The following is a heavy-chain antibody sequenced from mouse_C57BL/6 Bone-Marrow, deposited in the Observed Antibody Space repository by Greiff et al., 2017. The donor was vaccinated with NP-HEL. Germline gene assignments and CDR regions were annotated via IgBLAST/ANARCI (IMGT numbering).Heavy chain of an antibody. V-gene: IGHV1-64*01. D-gene: IGHD4-1*01. Sequence: QVHVKQPGAELVKPGASVKLSCKASGYTFTSYWMHWVKQRPGQGLEWIGMIHPNSGSTNYNEKFKSKATLTVDKSSSTAYMQLSSLTSEDSAVYYCARGANSYAMDYWGQGTSVTVSS. CDR1: GYTFTSYW. CDR3: ARGANSYAMDY. J-gene: IGHJ4*01. CDR2: IHPNSGST.